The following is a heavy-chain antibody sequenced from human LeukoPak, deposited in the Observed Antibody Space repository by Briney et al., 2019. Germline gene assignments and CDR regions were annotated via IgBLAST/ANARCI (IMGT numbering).Heavy chain of an antibody. CDR2: ISYDGSNK. J-gene: IGHJ5*02. Sequence: WGSLRLSCAASGFTFSSYAMHWVRQAPGKGLEWVAVISYDGSNKYYADSVKGRFTISRDNSKNTLYLQMNSLRAEDTAVYYCASSPTGWFDPWGQGTLVTVSS. D-gene: IGHD1-14*01. CDR3: ASSPTGWFDP. V-gene: IGHV3-30-3*01. CDR1: GFTFSSYA.